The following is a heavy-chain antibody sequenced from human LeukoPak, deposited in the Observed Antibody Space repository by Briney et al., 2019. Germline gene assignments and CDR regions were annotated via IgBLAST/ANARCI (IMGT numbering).Heavy chain of an antibody. V-gene: IGHV4-59*01. CDR2: IYYSGST. CDR1: GGSISSYY. CDR3: ACQEVDWYCSSSSCPRAFDY. J-gene: IGHJ4*02. Sequence: SETLSLTCTVSGGSISSYYWSWIRQPPGKGLEWIGYIYYSGSTNYNPSLKSRVTISVDTSKNQFSLKLSSVTAADTAVYYCACQEVDWYCSSSSCPRAFDYWGQGTLVTVSS. D-gene: IGHD2-2*01.